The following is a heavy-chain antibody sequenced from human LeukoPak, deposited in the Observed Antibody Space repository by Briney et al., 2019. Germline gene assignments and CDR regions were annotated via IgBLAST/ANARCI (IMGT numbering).Heavy chain of an antibody. Sequence: GGSLRLSCTASGFTFGDYAMSWVRQAPGKGLEWVGFIRSKAYGGTTEYAASVKGRFTISRDDSKSIAYLQMNSLKTEDTAVYYCTRGEEGAFDIWGQGTMVTVSS. J-gene: IGHJ3*02. V-gene: IGHV3-49*04. CDR3: TRGEEGAFDI. CDR2: IRSKAYGGTT. CDR1: GFTFGDYA.